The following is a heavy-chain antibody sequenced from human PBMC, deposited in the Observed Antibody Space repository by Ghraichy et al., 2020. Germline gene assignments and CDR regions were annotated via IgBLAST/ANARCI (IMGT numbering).Heavy chain of an antibody. CDR3: AKDPLDFARYCSGGSCVDY. CDR1: GFTFSSYA. Sequence: GGSLRLSCAASGFTFSSYAMSWVRQAPGKGLEWVSTISASGGGTYYADSVKGRFTISRDNSKNTLYLQMNSLRAEDTAVYYCAKDPLDFARYCSGGSCVDYWGQGTLVTVSS. V-gene: IGHV3-23*01. CDR2: ISASGGGT. J-gene: IGHJ4*02. D-gene: IGHD2-15*01.